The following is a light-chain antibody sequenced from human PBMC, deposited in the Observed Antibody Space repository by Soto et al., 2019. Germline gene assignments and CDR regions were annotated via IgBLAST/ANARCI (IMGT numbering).Light chain of an antibody. J-gene: IGKJ4*01. CDR1: QDISTY. CDR2: DAS. V-gene: IGKV1-33*01. Sequence: DIQMTQSPSSLSASVGGRVTITCQASQDISTYLNWYQQKPGKAPKVMIYDASTLETGVPSRFSGSGSGTDCTFTINSLQPEDIATYYCQQYDNLPLTLGGGTKVDIK. CDR3: QQYDNLPLT.